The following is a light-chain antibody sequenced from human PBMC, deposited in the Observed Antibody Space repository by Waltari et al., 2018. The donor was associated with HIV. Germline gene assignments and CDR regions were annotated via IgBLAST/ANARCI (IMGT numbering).Light chain of an antibody. CDR2: AGY. J-gene: IGLJ2*01. Sequence: QSVLTQPPSVSGAPGQRVTISCTGSSSNIGAGYDIHWYQQLPGTAPKRLIYAGYQRPSGVPDRFSGSKSGTSASLAITGLQAEDEADYYCQTYDSSLSGPVFGGGTKLTVL. CDR1: SSNIGAGYD. CDR3: QTYDSSLSGPV. V-gene: IGLV1-40*01.